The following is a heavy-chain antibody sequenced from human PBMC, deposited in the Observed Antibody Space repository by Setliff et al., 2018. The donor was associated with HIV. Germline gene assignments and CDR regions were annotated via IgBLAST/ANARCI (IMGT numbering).Heavy chain of an antibody. CDR2: INHSGTT. D-gene: IGHD3-10*01. Sequence: SETLSLTCAVYGPSFSGYYWNWIRQFPGKSLEWIGEINHSGTTNYSPSFKSRLNISVDVSKNQFSLRLASLSAADTASYFCAAKPMIRGRPFAFWGQGTMVTAPQ. CDR1: GPSFSGYY. V-gene: IGHV4-34*01. CDR3: AAKPMIRGRPFAF. J-gene: IGHJ4*01.